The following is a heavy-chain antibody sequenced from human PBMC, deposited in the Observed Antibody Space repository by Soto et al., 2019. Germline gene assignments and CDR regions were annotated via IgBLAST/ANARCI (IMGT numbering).Heavy chain of an antibody. CDR2: INPNNGDP. V-gene: IGHV1-2*02. CDR1: GYTLSDYY. J-gene: IGHJ3*02. Sequence: QVQLVQSGAEVKKPGASVTVSCKASGYTLSDYYMQWVRQAPGQGLEWMGWINPNNGDPNYAQKFQGRVTMTRDKSINTAYMEMRWLRTADTDVYYCTREGGGIAAAGAGNDAFDIWGQGTQVTVSS. D-gene: IGHD6-13*01. CDR3: TREGGGIAAAGAGNDAFDI.